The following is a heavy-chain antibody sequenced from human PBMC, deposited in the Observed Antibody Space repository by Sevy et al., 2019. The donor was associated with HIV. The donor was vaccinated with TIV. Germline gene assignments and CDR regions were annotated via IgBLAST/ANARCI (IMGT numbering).Heavy chain of an antibody. CDR3: ARVVEPAGIDPYYYGVDV. V-gene: IGHV1-2*02. D-gene: IGHD2-2*02. J-gene: IGHJ6*02. CDR1: GYTFNDYH. CDR2: INPKSGGT. Sequence: ASVKVSCKASGYTFNDYHIHWVRQAPGQGLEWMGWINPKSGGTNYAQKFHGRVTMTRDTSISTAYIELSRLRSDDTAVYYCARVVEPAGIDPYYYGVDVWGPGATVTVSS.